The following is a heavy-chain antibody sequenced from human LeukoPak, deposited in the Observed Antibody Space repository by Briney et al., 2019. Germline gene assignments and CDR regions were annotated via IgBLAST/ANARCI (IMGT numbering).Heavy chain of an antibody. CDR1: GGSISSGGYY. D-gene: IGHD3-22*01. V-gene: IGHV4-31*03. J-gene: IGHJ4*02. CDR3: ARGSSGVGDYFDY. CDR2: IYYSGST. Sequence: SQTLSLTCTVSGGSISSGGYYWSWIRQHPGKGLEWIGYIYYSGSTYYNPSLKSRVTISVDTSKNQFSLKLSSVTAADTAVYYCARGSSGVGDYFDYWGQGTLVTVSS.